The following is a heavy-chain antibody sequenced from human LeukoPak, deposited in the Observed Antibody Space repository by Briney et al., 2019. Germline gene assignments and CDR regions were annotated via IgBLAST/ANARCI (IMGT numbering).Heavy chain of an antibody. CDR2: IYYSGST. J-gene: IGHJ5*02. D-gene: IGHD6-13*01. V-gene: IGHV4-39*07. Sequence: SETLSLTCTVSGGSISSSSYYWGWLRQPPGKGLEWIGSIYYSGSTYYNPSLKSRVTISVDTSNNQFSLKLSSVSAADTAVYYCARSRYSSSSPPLWFDPWGQGTLVTVSS. CDR1: GGSISSSSYY. CDR3: ARSRYSSSSPPLWFDP.